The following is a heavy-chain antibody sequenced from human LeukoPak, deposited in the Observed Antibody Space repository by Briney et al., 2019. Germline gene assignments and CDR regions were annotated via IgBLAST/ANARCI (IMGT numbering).Heavy chain of an antibody. CDR3: ARGDKDWDYFDY. Sequence: ASVKVSCKASVYTFTGYYMHWVRQAPGQGLEWMGRINPNSGGTNHAQKFQGRVTMTRDTSISTAYMELSRLRSDDTAVYYCARGDKDWDYFDYWGQGTLSPSPQ. CDR2: INPNSGGT. D-gene: IGHD3-9*01. V-gene: IGHV1-2*06. J-gene: IGHJ4*02. CDR1: VYTFTGYY.